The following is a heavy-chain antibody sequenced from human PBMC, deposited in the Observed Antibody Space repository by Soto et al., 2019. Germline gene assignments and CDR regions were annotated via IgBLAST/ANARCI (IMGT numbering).Heavy chain of an antibody. CDR1: GGSISSGGYY. V-gene: IGHV4-31*03. CDR3: ARSGYSYGPNPLLY. CDR2: IYYSGST. Sequence: PSETLSLTCTVSGGSISSGGYYWSWIRQHPGKGLEWIGYIYYSGSTYYNPSLKSRVTISVDTSKNQFSLKLSSVTAADTAVYYCARSGYSYGPNPLLYWGQGTPDTVSS. J-gene: IGHJ4*02. D-gene: IGHD5-18*01.